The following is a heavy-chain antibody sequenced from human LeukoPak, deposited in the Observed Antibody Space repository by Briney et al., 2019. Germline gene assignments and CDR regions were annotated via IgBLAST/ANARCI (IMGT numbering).Heavy chain of an antibody. CDR2: ISAYNGNT. J-gene: IGHJ5*02. Sequence: GASVKVSCKASGYTFTSYGISWVRQAPGQRVEWMGWISAYNGNTNYAQKRQGRVTMTTDTSTSTAYMELRSLRSDDTAVYYCARGRAYYYGSGSYYLSPNWFDPWGQGTLVTVSS. D-gene: IGHD3-10*01. CDR3: ARGRAYYYGSGSYYLSPNWFDP. V-gene: IGHV1-18*01. CDR1: GYTFTSYG.